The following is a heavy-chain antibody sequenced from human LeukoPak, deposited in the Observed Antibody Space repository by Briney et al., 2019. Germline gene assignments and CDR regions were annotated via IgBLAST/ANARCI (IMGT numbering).Heavy chain of an antibody. J-gene: IGHJ1*01. D-gene: IGHD6-13*01. CDR1: GFTFSSYS. Sequence: PGGSLRLSCAASGFTFSSYSMNWVRQAPGKGLEWVSSISSNSAYIYSADSVKGRFTTSRDNAKNSLYLQMNSLRAEDTAVYYCATPAAGPRAEYSQHWGQGTLVTVSS. V-gene: IGHV3-21*01. CDR2: ISSNSAYI. CDR3: ATPAAGPRAEYSQH.